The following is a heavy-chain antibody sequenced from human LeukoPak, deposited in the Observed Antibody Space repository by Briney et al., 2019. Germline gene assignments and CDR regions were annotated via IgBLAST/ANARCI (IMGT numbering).Heavy chain of an antibody. D-gene: IGHD2-21*01. Sequence: PSETLSLTCIVSGGSISSISSNNYHWGWIRQPPGKGLEWIGSIYYSGSTYYNPSLKSRVTISVDTSKNQFSLKLNSVTAADTAVYYCARDLFPDYWGQGTLVTVSS. CDR3: ARDLFPDY. CDR2: IYYSGST. CDR1: GGSISSISSNNYH. V-gene: IGHV4-39*07. J-gene: IGHJ4*02.